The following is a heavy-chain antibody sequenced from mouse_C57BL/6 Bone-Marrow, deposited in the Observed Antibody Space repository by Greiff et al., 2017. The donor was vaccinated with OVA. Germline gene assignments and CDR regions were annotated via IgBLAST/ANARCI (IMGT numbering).Heavy chain of an antibody. Sequence: QVQLQQPGAELVRPGSSVKLSCKASGYTFTSYWMDWVKQRPGQGLAWLGNIYPSDSETPYNQKFKDKATLTVDKSSSTAYMQLSSLTSEDSAVYYCARGLWLRRWYFDVWGTGTTVTVSS. D-gene: IGHD2-2*01. CDR1: GYTFTSYW. J-gene: IGHJ1*03. CDR2: IYPSDSET. CDR3: ARGLWLRRWYFDV. V-gene: IGHV1-61*01.